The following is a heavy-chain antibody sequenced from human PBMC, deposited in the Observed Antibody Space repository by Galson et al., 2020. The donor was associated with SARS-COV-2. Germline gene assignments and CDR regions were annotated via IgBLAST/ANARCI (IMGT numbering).Heavy chain of an antibody. D-gene: IGHD5-12*01. CDR1: GFSFGGYN. V-gene: IGHV3-30*03. J-gene: IGHJ4*02. Sequence: QLGESLKISCAASGFSFGGYNMHWVRQAPGKGLEWVAFISYDGINEYFADSVKGRFTISRDNSKNTLFLHLSSLRAEDTAMYYCARDVRDGYGWGSLDDWGQGTLVTVSS. CDR3: ARDVRDGYGWGSLDD. CDR2: ISYDGINE.